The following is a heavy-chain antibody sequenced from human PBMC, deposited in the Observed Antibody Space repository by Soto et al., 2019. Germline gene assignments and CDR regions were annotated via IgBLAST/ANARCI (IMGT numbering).Heavy chain of an antibody. J-gene: IGHJ4*02. Sequence: QLQLQESGPGLIKPSETLSLTCTVSGGSINSSSYYWGWIRQPPGKGLEWIGTIYYRGSTFYKSALKSRVTISVDTSKNQFSLRLRSVTAADTAVYFCARLQSNSWELFFDYWGQGTLVTVSS. D-gene: IGHD6-13*01. CDR2: IYYRGST. CDR1: GGSINSSSYY. CDR3: ARLQSNSWELFFDY. V-gene: IGHV4-39*01.